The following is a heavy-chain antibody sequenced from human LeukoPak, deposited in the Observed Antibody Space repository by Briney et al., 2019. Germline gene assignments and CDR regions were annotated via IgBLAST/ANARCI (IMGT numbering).Heavy chain of an antibody. V-gene: IGHV4-4*07. CDR2: IYTSGST. CDR1: GGSLSTYY. J-gene: IGHJ5*02. CDR3: ARDGVSPDDYGDSTNWFDP. Sequence: SETLSLTCTVSGGSLSTYYWNWIRQPAGKGLEWIGRIYTSGSTNYNPSLKSRVTMSVDTSKNQFSLRLSSVTAADTAVYYCARDGVSPDDYGDSTNWFDPWGQGTLVTVSS. D-gene: IGHD4-17*01.